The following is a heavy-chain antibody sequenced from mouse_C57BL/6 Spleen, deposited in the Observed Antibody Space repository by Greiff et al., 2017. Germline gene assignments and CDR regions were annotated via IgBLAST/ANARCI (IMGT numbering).Heavy chain of an antibody. Sequence: QVQLQQPGAELVKPGASVKMSCKASGYTFTSYWITWVKQRPGQGLEWIGDIYPGSGSTNYNEKFKSKATLTVDTASSTAYMQLSSLKSADSAVYYCARWGSGDGYSDYWGQGTTLTVSS. CDR2: IYPGSGST. CDR3: ARWGSGDGYSDY. CDR1: GYTFTSYW. V-gene: IGHV1-55*01. J-gene: IGHJ2*01. D-gene: IGHD2-3*01.